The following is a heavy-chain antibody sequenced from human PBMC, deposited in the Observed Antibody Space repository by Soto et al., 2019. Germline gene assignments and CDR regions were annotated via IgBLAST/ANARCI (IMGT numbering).Heavy chain of an antibody. V-gene: IGHV3-30*03. Sequence: GGSLRLSCAASGFTFSSYGMHWVRQAPGKGLEWVALISYDGSYKYYADSVQGRFTISRDNSKNTLYLQMDSLYTGDTAVYYCGRDLATIFGGAYWGQGTLVTVSS. D-gene: IGHD3-3*01. CDR1: GFTFSSYG. J-gene: IGHJ4*02. CDR2: ISYDGSYK. CDR3: GRDLATIFGGAY.